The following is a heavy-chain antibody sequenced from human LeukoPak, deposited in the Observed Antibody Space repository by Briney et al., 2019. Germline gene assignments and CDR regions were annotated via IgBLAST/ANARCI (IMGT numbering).Heavy chain of an antibody. V-gene: IGHV3-23*01. D-gene: IGHD3-10*01. CDR2: ISGSGGST. CDR1: GFTFSSYD. J-gene: IGHJ4*02. CDR3: AKRALLGFGELYYFDY. Sequence: GGSLRLSCAASGFTFSSYDMSWVRQAPGKGLEWVSGISGSGGSTKYADSVKGRFTISRDNSKNTLYLQMNSLRAEDTAVYYCAKRALLGFGELYYFDYWGQGTLVTVSS.